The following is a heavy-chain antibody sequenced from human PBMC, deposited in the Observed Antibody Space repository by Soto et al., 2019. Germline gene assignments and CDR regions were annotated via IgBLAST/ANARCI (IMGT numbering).Heavy chain of an antibody. V-gene: IGHV4-39*01. CDR2: IYYGGST. J-gene: IGHJ3*02. Sequence: QLQLQESGPGLVKPSETLSLTCTVSGGSISSSSYYWGWIRQPPGKGLEWIGSIYYGGSTYYNPSRRRRVTRSVDTYKNQFSLKLSSVTAADTAVYYCARHEYSGYARGVYAFDIWGQGTMVTVSS. CDR3: ARHEYSGYARGVYAFDI. CDR1: GGSISSSSYY. D-gene: IGHD5-12*01.